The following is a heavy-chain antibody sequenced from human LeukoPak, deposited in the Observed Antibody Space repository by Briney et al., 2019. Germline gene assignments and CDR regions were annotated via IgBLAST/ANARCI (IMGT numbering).Heavy chain of an antibody. V-gene: IGHV3-48*02. CDR2: ITASGTAM. CDR3: ASSGSYRFDY. Sequence: GGSLRLSCAASGFTFSSYSMNWVRQAPGKGLEWVSHITASGTAMFYADSVKGRFTISRDNAKNSLYLQMNSLRDEDTAVYYCASSGSYRFDYWGQGTRVAVSS. D-gene: IGHD1-26*01. CDR1: GFTFSSYS. J-gene: IGHJ4*02.